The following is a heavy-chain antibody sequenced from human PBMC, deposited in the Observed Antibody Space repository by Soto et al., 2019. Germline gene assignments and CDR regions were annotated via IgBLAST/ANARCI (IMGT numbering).Heavy chain of an antibody. CDR1: GYTFTSYG. V-gene: IGHV1-18*04. CDR3: ARAFGVVTLLAVDFDY. Sequence: QVQLVQSGAEVKKPGASVKVSCKASGYTFTSYGISWVRQAPGQGLEWMGWISAYNGNTNYAQKLQGRVTMTTDTSTSTAYMARRSLRSDDTAVYYCARAFGVVTLLAVDFDYWGQGTLVTVSS. J-gene: IGHJ4*02. D-gene: IGHD3-3*01. CDR2: ISAYNGNT.